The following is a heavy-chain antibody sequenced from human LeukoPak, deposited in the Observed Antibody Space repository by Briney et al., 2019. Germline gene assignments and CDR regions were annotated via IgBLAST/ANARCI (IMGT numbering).Heavy chain of an antibody. V-gene: IGHV1-46*01. D-gene: IGHD1-26*01. CDR1: GYTFTSYY. CDR3: ALHGSYRGYFDY. J-gene: IGHJ4*02. Sequence: ASVKVSCKASGYTFTSYYMHWVRQAPGQGLEWMGIINPSGGSTSYAQKFQGRVTMTRDMSTSTVYMELSSLRSEDTAVYYCALHGSYRGYFDYWGQGTLVTVSS. CDR2: INPSGGST.